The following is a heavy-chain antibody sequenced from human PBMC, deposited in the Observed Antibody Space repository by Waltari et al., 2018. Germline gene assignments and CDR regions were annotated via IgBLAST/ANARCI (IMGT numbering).Heavy chain of an antibody. V-gene: IGHV1-3*01. Sequence: QVQLVQSGAEVKKPGASVKVSCKASGYTFTSYAMHWVRQAPGQRLEWMGWINAGNVNTKYAQKFQVRVTITRDTSASTAYMELSSLRSEDTAVYYCARSMVRGVMITITPYFDYWGQGTLVTVSS. CDR3: ARSMVRGVMITITPYFDY. CDR2: INAGNVNT. J-gene: IGHJ4*02. CDR1: GYTFTSYA. D-gene: IGHD3-10*01.